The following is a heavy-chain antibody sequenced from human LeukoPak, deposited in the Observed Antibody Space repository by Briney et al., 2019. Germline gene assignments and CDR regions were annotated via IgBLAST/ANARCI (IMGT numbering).Heavy chain of an antibody. D-gene: IGHD2-2*01. Sequence: GGSLRLSCAASGFTFSSYAMSWVRQAPGKGLEWVSAISGSGGSTYYADSVKGRFTISRDNSKYTLYLQMNSLRAEDTAVYYCAKEGGIVVVPAATDYWGQGTLVTVSS. V-gene: IGHV3-23*01. CDR1: GFTFSSYA. J-gene: IGHJ4*02. CDR3: AKEGGIVVVPAATDY. CDR2: ISGSGGST.